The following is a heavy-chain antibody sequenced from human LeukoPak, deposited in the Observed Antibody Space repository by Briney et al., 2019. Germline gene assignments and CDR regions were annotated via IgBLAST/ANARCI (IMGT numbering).Heavy chain of an antibody. D-gene: IGHD6-6*01. V-gene: IGHV3-23*01. CDR2: ISGSGGST. J-gene: IGHJ4*02. Sequence: HSGGSLRLSCAASGFTFSSYAMSWVRQAPGKGLEWVSDISGSGGSTYYADSVKGRFTISRDNSKNTLYLQMNSLRAEDTAVYCGAVGIAARALFDYWGQGTLVTVSS. CDR1: GFTFSSYA. CDR3: AVGIAARALFDY.